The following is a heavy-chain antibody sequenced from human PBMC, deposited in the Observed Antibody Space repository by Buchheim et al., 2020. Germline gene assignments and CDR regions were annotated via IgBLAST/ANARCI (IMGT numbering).Heavy chain of an antibody. Sequence: QVQLQQWGAGLLKPSETLSLTCAVYGGSFSGYYWSWIRQPPGKGLEWIGEINHSGSTNYNPSLKSRVTISVDTSKHQFSLKLSSVTAADTAVYYCARGHYCSSTSCLLLYYYYYMDVWGKGTT. CDR3: ARGHYCSSTSCLLLYYYYYMDV. J-gene: IGHJ6*03. CDR1: GGSFSGYY. V-gene: IGHV4-34*01. D-gene: IGHD2-2*01. CDR2: INHSGST.